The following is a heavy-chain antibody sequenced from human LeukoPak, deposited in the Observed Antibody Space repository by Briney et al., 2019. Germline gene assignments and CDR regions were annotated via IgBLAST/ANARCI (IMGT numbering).Heavy chain of an antibody. CDR1: GFTVSSNY. V-gene: IGHV3-53*01. CDR3: ARSNYYDSSGYYYYFDY. Sequence: QAGGSLRLSCAASGFTVSSNYMSWVRQAPGKGLEWVSVIYSGGSTYYADSVKGRFTISRDNSKNTLYLQMNSLRAEDTAVYYCARSNYYDSSGYYYYFDYWGQGTLVTVSS. CDR2: IYSGGST. J-gene: IGHJ4*02. D-gene: IGHD3-22*01.